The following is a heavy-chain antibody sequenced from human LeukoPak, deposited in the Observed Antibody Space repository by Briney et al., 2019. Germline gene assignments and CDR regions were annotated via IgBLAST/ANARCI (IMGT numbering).Heavy chain of an antibody. CDR2: ISYDGSNK. D-gene: IGHD5-18*01. Sequence: PGGSLRLSCAASGFTFSSYAMHWVRQAPGKGLEWVAVISYDGSNKYYADSVKGRFTISRDNSKNTLYLQMNSLRAEDTAVYYCAKDGSGYSYGYGNFDYWGQGTLVTVSS. CDR1: GFTFSSYA. V-gene: IGHV3-30*04. CDR3: AKDGSGYSYGYGNFDY. J-gene: IGHJ4*02.